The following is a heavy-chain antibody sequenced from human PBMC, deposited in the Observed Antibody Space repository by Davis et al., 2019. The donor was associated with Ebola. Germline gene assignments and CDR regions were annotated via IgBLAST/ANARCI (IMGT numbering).Heavy chain of an antibody. Sequence: GESLKISCAASGFTFGSYAMTWVRQAPGKGLEWVSRISGSGGDPHYADSVKGRFTISRDNSKNTLYLQMNSLRAEDTAVFYCAKRATVKVAGANYYNAMDVWGKGTTVTVSS. CDR1: GFTFGSYA. CDR3: AKRATVKVAGANYYNAMDV. D-gene: IGHD6-19*01. CDR2: ISGSGGDP. J-gene: IGHJ6*04. V-gene: IGHV3-23*01.